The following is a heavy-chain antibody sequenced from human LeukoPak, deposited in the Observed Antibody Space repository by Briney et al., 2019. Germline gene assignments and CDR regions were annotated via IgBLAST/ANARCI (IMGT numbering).Heavy chain of an antibody. CDR1: GYTLTELS. CDR2: FDPEDGET. CDR3: ATRGGSGRFSENWFDP. D-gene: IGHD3-10*01. V-gene: IGHV1-24*01. J-gene: IGHJ5*02. Sequence: ASVKVSCKVSGYTLTELSMHWVRQAPGKGLEWMGGFDPEDGETIYAQKFQGRVTMTEDTSTDTAYMELGSLRSEDTAVYYCATRGGSGRFSENWFDPRGQGTLVTVSS.